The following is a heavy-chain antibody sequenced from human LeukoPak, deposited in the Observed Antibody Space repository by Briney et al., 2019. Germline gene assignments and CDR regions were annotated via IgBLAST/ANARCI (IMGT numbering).Heavy chain of an antibody. Sequence: AGSLRLSCAASGFTFSDYWTNWVRQTPGKGLEWVANIKQDGSEKYYLDSVEGRFTISRDNVKNSLYLQMNSLRAEDTAVYYCARWIGGFECWGQGALVTVSS. CDR3: ARWIGGFEC. CDR1: GFTFSDYW. J-gene: IGHJ4*02. CDR2: IKQDGSEK. D-gene: IGHD3-10*01. V-gene: IGHV3-7*01.